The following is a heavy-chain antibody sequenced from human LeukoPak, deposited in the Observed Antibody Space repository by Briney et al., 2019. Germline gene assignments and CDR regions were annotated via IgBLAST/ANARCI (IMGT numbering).Heavy chain of an antibody. D-gene: IGHD2-15*01. J-gene: IGHJ4*02. V-gene: IGHV4-30-4*08. CDR2: IYYSGST. Sequence: SQTLSLTCTVSGGSISSGDYYWSWIRQPPGKGLEWIGYIYYSGSTYYNPSLKSRVTISVDTSKNQFSLKLSSVTAADTAVYYCARVRQWYLSHDYWGQGTLVTVSS. CDR3: ARVRQWYLSHDY. CDR1: GGSISSGDYY.